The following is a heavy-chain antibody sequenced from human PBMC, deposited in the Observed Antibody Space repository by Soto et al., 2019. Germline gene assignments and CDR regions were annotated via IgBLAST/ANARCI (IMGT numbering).Heavy chain of an antibody. Sequence: LRISWATPLFTISSYEMNWVRQSPGKGLEWVSYISSSGSTIYYADSVKGRFTISRDNAKNSLYLQMNSLRAEDTAVYYCARYYYDSSGYYINWFDPWGQGTMVTVSS. D-gene: IGHD3-22*01. V-gene: IGHV3-48*03. CDR2: ISSSGSTI. CDR1: LFTISSYE. J-gene: IGHJ5*02. CDR3: ARYYYDSSGYYINWFDP.